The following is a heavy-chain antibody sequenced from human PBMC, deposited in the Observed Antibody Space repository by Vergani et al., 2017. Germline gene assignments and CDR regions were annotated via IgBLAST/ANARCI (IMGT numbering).Heavy chain of an antibody. CDR1: GFTFSSYA. CDR2: ISGSGGST. Sequence: EVQLLESGGGLVQPGGSLRLSCAASGFTFSSYAMSWVRQAPGKGLEWVSAISGSGGSTYYADSVKGRFTISRDNSKNTLYLQMNSLRAEDTAVYYCARSSYSSSWYRHDYYYGMDVWGQGTTVTVSS. J-gene: IGHJ6*02. D-gene: IGHD6-13*01. V-gene: IGHV3-23*01. CDR3: ARSSYSSSWYRHDYYYGMDV.